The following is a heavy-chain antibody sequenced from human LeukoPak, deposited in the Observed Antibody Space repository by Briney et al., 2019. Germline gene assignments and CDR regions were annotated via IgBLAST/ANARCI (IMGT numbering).Heavy chain of an antibody. CDR1: GFTFTSSA. CDR2: IVVGSGNT. CDR3: AREGKKYCSSTSCYGGYFDY. Sequence: ASVKASCKASGFTFTSSAMQWVRQARGQRLEWIGWIVVGSGNTNYAQKFQERVTITRDMSTSTAYMELSSLRSEDTAVYYCAREGKKYCSSTSCYGGYFDYWGQGTLVTVSS. J-gene: IGHJ4*02. D-gene: IGHD2-2*01. V-gene: IGHV1-58*02.